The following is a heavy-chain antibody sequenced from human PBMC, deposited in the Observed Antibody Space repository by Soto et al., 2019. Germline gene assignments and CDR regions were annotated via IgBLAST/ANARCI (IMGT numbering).Heavy chain of an antibody. CDR3: ARVLVEVTINSAFDF. V-gene: IGHV3-30-3*01. CDR2: MSYDGGSQ. D-gene: IGHD2-15*01. J-gene: IGHJ3*01. Sequence: QVQLVESGGGVVQPGRSLRLSCAASGFTFGRYVIHWVRQASGKGLEWVAAMSYDGGSQYYTDSVKGRFTISRDNSKNTLYLQMSRLRPEDTATYYCARVLVEVTINSAFDFWGQGTIVTVSS. CDR1: GFTFGRYV.